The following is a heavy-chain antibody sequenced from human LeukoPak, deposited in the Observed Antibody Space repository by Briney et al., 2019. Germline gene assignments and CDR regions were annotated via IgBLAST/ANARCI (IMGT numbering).Heavy chain of an antibody. CDR3: ARDRVYGGNAFDI. CDR1: GYTFTIYG. Sequence: EASVTVSFTASGYTFTIYGISWVRQAPGQGLEWMGWISAYNGNTNYSQKLQGRVTMTTDTSTSTAYMELRSLRSADTAVYYCARDRVYGGNAFDIWGQGTMVTVSS. J-gene: IGHJ3*02. D-gene: IGHD4-23*01. V-gene: IGHV1-18*01. CDR2: ISAYNGNT.